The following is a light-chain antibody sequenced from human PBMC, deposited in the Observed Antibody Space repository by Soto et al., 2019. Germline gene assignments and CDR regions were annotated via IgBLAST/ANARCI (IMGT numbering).Light chain of an antibody. CDR1: QGIRNY. V-gene: IGKV1-9*01. Sequence: DIQLTEPLSFLPASVGDRVTITCRASQGIRNYLAWYQQKPGKPPKLLIYEESTLQSGVPSRFSGRKAGTQFTRTIGSLQPEDFDTYYCQQVKTCPRTFCGGTKVDIK. CDR3: QQVKTCPRT. CDR2: EES. J-gene: IGKJ4*01.